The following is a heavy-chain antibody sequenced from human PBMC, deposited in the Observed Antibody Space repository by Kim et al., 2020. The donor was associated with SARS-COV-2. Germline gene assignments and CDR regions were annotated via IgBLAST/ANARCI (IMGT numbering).Heavy chain of an antibody. CDR3: TTLLRYFDWLAVKYYYYGMDV. D-gene: IGHD3-9*01. Sequence: GGSLRLSCAASGFTFSNAWMSWVRQAPGKGLEWVGRIKSKTDGGTTDYAAPVKGRFTISRDDSKNTLYLKMNSLKTEDTAVYYCTTLLRYFDWLAVKYYYYGMDVWGQGTTVTVSS. V-gene: IGHV3-15*01. CDR2: IKSKTDGGTT. J-gene: IGHJ6*02. CDR1: GFTFSNAW.